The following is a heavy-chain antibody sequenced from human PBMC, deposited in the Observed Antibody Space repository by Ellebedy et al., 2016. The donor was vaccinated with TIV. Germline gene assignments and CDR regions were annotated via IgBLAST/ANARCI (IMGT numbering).Heavy chain of an antibody. Sequence: MPSETLSLTCTVSGGSISSYYWSWIRQPPGKGLEWIGYIYYSGSTNYNPSLKSRVTISVDTSKNQFSLKLSSVTAADTAVYYCARRRDGYIDYWGQGTLVTVSS. V-gene: IGHV4-59*12. CDR2: IYYSGST. J-gene: IGHJ4*02. CDR3: ARRRDGYIDY. CDR1: GGSISSYY. D-gene: IGHD5-24*01.